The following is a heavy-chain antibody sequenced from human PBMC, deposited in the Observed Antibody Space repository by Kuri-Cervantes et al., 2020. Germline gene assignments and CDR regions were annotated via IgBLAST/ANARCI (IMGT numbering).Heavy chain of an antibody. Sequence: GESLKISCVVSGFTFSNHWMSWVRQGPGKGLEWVASIKEDGSENSYVDSVKGRFTISRDNAKNSLYLQMNSLRAEDTAVYYCARWPLAPKWYQFDYWGRGTLVTVSS. J-gene: IGHJ4*02. V-gene: IGHV3-7*01. CDR1: GFTFSNHW. CDR2: IKEDGSEN. CDR3: ARWPLAPKWYQFDY. D-gene: IGHD2-2*01.